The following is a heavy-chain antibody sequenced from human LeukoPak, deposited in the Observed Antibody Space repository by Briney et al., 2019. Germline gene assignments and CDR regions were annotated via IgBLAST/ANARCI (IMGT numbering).Heavy chain of an antibody. CDR3: AKEGAGWNYYGSNWFDP. J-gene: IGHJ5*02. V-gene: IGHV3-30*18. CDR2: ISYDGSNK. D-gene: IGHD3-10*01. Sequence: GGSLRLSCAASGFTFSSYGMHWVRQAPGKGLEWVAVISYDGSNKYYADSEKGRFTISRDNSKNTLYLQMNSLRAEDTAVYYCAKEGAGWNYYGSNWFDPWGQGTLVTVSS. CDR1: GFTFSSYG.